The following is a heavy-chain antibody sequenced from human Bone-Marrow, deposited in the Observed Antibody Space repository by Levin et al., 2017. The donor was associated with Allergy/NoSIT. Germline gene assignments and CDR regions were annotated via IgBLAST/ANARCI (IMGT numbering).Heavy chain of an antibody. D-gene: IGHD5-24*01. Sequence: SETLSLTCAVSGDSMSRRNWWSWVRQSPGKGLEWIGEIHHSGNTNYNPSFKSRVTLSLDTSINQFSLNLNSVTAADTAVYYCARDSDGYNYGSGSPFDYWGQGTLVTVSS. CDR2: IHHSGNT. J-gene: IGHJ4*02. V-gene: IGHV4-4*02. CDR1: GDSMSRRNW. CDR3: ARDSDGYNYGSGSPFDY.